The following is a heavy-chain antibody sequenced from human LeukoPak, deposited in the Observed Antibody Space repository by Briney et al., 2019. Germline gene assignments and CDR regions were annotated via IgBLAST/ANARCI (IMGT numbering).Heavy chain of an antibody. CDR2: IYHSGST. CDR3: ARGLDYGDQAFDY. V-gene: IGHV4-38-2*02. D-gene: IGHD4-17*01. Sequence: SETLSLTCTVSGYSISSGYYWGWIRQPPGKGLEWIGSIYHSGSTYYNPSLKSRVTISVDTSKNQFSLKLSSVTAADTAVYYCARGLDYGDQAFDYWGQGTLVTVSS. CDR1: GYSISSGYY. J-gene: IGHJ4*02.